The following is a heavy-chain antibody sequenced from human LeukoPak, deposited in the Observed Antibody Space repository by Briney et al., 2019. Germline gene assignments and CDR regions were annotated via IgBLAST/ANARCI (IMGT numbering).Heavy chain of an antibody. CDR3: AKRGGSGSYYKPPYD. CDR2: IYSGGST. J-gene: IGHJ4*02. CDR1: GFTVSSNY. V-gene: IGHV3-53*01. Sequence: GGSLRLSCAASGFTVSSNYMNWVRQAPGKGLEWVSVIYSGGSTYYADSVKGRFTISRDNSKNTLYLQMNSLRAEDTAVYYCAKRGGSGSYYKPPYDWGQGTLVTVSS. D-gene: IGHD3-10*01.